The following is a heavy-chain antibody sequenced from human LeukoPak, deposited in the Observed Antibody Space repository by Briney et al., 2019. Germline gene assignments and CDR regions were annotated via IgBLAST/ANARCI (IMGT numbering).Heavy chain of an antibody. CDR1: GGSFSGYY. J-gene: IGHJ4*02. CDR3: ARGSAAAAHDY. D-gene: IGHD6-13*01. CDR2: INHSGST. V-gene: IGHV4-34*01. Sequence: PSETLSLTCAVYGGSFSGYYWSWIRQPPGKGLEWIGEINHSGSTNYNPYLKSRVTILADKSKNHFSLKLSTVTAADTAVYYCARGSAAAAHDYWGKGTLVTVSS.